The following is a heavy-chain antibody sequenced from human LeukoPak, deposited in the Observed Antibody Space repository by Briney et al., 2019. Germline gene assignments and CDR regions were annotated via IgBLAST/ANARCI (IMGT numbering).Heavy chain of an antibody. CDR2: IYTSGST. J-gene: IGHJ4*02. CDR1: GGSISSGSYY. Sequence: PSQTLSLTCTVSGGSISSGSYYWSWIRQPAGKGLEWIGRIYTSGSTNYNPSLKSRVTISVDTSKNQFSLKLSSVTAADPAVYYCARDRLDYSGSYCFDYWGQGTLVTVSS. V-gene: IGHV4-61*02. CDR3: ARDRLDYSGSYCFDY. D-gene: IGHD1-26*01.